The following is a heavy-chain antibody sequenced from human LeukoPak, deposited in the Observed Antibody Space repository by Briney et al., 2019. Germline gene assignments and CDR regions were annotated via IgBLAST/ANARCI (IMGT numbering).Heavy chain of an antibody. D-gene: IGHD1-14*01. CDR2: IYYSGST. J-gene: IGHJ4*02. Sequence: SETLSLTCTDPGGSISSSYWSWIRQPPGKGLEWIGYIYYSGSTNYNPSLKSRVTISVDTSKNQFSLKLSSVTAADTAVYYCARRSPITPNYFDYWGQGTLVTVSS. CDR1: GGSISSSY. V-gene: IGHV4-59*08. CDR3: ARRSPITPNYFDY.